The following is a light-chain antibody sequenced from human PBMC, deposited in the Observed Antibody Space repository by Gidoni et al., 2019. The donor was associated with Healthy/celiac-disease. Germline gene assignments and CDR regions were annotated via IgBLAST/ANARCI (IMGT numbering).Light chain of an antibody. Sequence: QSVLTQPPSASGTPGQRVTISCSGRSSNIGSNTVHWYQQLPGTAPKLLIYRNNQRPSGVPDRFSGSKSGTSASLAISGLQSEDEADYYCAAWDDRLNGHWVFGGGTKLTVL. CDR2: RNN. CDR3: AAWDDRLNGHWV. V-gene: IGLV1-44*01. CDR1: SSNIGSNT. J-gene: IGLJ3*02.